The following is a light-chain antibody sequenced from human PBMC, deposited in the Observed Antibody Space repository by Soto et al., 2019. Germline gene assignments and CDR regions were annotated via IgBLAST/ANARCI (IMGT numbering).Light chain of an antibody. J-gene: IGKJ5*01. CDR2: LGS. Sequence: MTQSPSTLSASVGDRVTITCRASQTIDSWLAWYQQKPGQSPQLLIYLGSNRSSGVPDRFSGSGSGTDFTLKISRVEAEDVGVYYCMQALQTLITFGQGTRRENK. CDR1: QTIDSW. V-gene: IGKV2-28*01. CDR3: MQALQTLIT.